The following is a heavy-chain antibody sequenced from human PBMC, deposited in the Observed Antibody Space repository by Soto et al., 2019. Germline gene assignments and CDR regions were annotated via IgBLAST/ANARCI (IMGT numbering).Heavy chain of an antibody. CDR1: GYTFTTYW. D-gene: IGHD2-15*01. CDR3: ARQYCTGGSCYSGWFDS. V-gene: IGHV5-10-1*01. Sequence: PGESLKISCKGSGYTFTTYWISWVRQEPGKGLEWMGRIDPSDSYTTYSPSSQGHVTISVDKSTTTAFLQWSSLRASDTAIYYCARQYCTGGSCYSGWFDSWGRGTLVTVSS. CDR2: IDPSDSYT. J-gene: IGHJ5*01.